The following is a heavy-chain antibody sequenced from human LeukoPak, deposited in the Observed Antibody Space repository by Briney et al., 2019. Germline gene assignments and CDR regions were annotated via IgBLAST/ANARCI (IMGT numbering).Heavy chain of an antibody. CDR3: ARDLGSSSWYTVHWYFDL. CDR1: GFTFSSYA. D-gene: IGHD6-13*01. V-gene: IGHV3-23*01. Sequence: GGSLRLSCAASGFTFSSYAMSWVRQAPAKGLEWVSAISGSGGSTHYADPVKGRFTISRDNPKNTLYLQMNSLRAEDTAVYYCARDLGSSSWYTVHWYFDLWGRGTLVTVSS. CDR2: ISGSGGST. J-gene: IGHJ2*01.